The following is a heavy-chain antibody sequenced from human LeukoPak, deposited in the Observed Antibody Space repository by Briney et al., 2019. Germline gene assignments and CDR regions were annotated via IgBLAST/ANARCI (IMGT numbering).Heavy chain of an antibody. D-gene: IGHD4-23*01. CDR1: GYTFSDYY. V-gene: IGHV3-11*01. Sequence: GGSLRLSCAASGYTFSDYYMSWIRETPGKGLEWLSYISTRDNTIQYADSVKGRFTISRDNANNSVFLQMNNLRAEDSAIYYCARGARWAYYFDYWGQGSLVTVSS. J-gene: IGHJ4*02. CDR2: ISTRDNTI. CDR3: ARGARWAYYFDY.